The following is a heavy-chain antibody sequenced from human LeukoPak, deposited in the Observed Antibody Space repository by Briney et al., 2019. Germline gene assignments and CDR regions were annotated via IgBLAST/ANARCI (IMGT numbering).Heavy chain of an antibody. J-gene: IGHJ4*02. CDR2: IYSGGST. CDR1: GFTVSSNY. D-gene: IGHD3-10*01. V-gene: IGHV3-66*01. CDR3: ARDTRNYYGSGSYPDY. Sequence: PGGSLRPSCAASGFTVSSNYMSWVRQAPGKGLEWVSVIYSGGSTYYADSVKGRFTISRDNSKNTLYLQMNSLRAEDTAVYYCARDTRNYYGSGSYPDYWGQGTLVTVSS.